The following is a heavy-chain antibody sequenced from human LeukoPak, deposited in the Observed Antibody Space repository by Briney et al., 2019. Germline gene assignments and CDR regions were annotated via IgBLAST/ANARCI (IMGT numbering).Heavy chain of an antibody. J-gene: IGHJ4*02. CDR3: ARVRSGWGPEGVFDY. CDR1: GGSISSGGYY. D-gene: IGHD2-21*02. Sequence: SETLSLTCTVSGGSISSGGYYWTWIRQPAGKGLEWIGRIYYSGSTNYNPSLKSRVTISVDTSKNQFSLKLSSVTAADTAVYYCARVRSGWGPEGVFDYWGQGTLVTVSS. V-gene: IGHV4-61*10. CDR2: IYYSGST.